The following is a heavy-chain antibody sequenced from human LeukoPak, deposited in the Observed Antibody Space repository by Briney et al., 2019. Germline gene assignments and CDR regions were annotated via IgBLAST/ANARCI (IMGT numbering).Heavy chain of an antibody. CDR2: ISSSSSYI. V-gene: IGHV3-21*01. CDR3: ATDPTVATIRPYFDY. Sequence: GGSLRLSCAASGFTFSSYSMNWVRQAPGKGLEWVSSISSSSSYIYYADSVKGRFTISRDNAKNSLYLQMNSLRAGDTAVYYCATDPTVATIRPYFDYWGQGTLVTVSS. J-gene: IGHJ4*02. CDR1: GFTFSSYS. D-gene: IGHD5-12*01.